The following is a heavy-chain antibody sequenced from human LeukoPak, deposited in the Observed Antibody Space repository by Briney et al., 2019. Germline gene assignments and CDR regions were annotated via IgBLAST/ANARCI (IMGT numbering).Heavy chain of an antibody. CDR1: GFTVSSNY. CDR2: IYSGGST. V-gene: IGHV3-53*01. Sequence: PGRSLRLSCAASGFTVSSNYMSWVRQAPGKGLEWVSVIYSGGSTYYADSVKGRFTISRDNSKNTLYLQMNSLRAEDTAVYYCARGHDFWSAALDYWGQGTLVTVSS. D-gene: IGHD3-3*01. CDR3: ARGHDFWSAALDY. J-gene: IGHJ4*02.